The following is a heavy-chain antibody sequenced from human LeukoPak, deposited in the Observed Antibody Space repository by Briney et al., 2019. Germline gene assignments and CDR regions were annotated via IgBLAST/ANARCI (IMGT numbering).Heavy chain of an antibody. J-gene: IGHJ4*02. D-gene: IGHD1-1*01. CDR3: AKERTSEGYFDY. CDR2: LSGSGGST. CDR1: GFTFSTYA. V-gene: IGHV3-23*01. Sequence: GGSLRLSCAASGFTFSTYAMSWVRQAPGKGLEWVSALSGSGGSTYYAESVKGRFTISKDNSKNTLYLQMNSLRAEDTAVYYCAKERTSEGYFDYWGQGTLVTASS.